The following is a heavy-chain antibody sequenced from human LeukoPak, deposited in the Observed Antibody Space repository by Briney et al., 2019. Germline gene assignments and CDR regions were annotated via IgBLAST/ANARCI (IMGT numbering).Heavy chain of an antibody. CDR2: IYYSGST. J-gene: IGHJ3*02. CDR1: GGSISSSSYY. D-gene: IGHD3-16*01. Sequence: SETLSLTCTVSGGSISSSSYYWGWIRQPPGKGLEWIGSIYYSGSTYYNPSLKSRVTISVDTSKNQFSLKLSSVTAADTAVYYCARRVRGIYRSDAFDIWGQGTMVTVSS. V-gene: IGHV4-39*07. CDR3: ARRVRGIYRSDAFDI.